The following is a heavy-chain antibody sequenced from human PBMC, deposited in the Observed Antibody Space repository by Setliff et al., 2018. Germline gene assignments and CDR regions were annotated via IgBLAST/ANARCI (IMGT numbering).Heavy chain of an antibody. CDR1: GDSIFDNY. CDR3: SRHRTNNYGSGRPFDY. J-gene: IGHJ4*02. Sequence: ETLSLTCSVSGDSIFDNYWSWIRQSPGRGLEWIAYISYTGSTNYNPSLKSRVTIFVDTSDNQFSLKLSSVTAADTAVYYCSRHRTNNYGSGRPFDYWGQGTQVTVSS. D-gene: IGHD3-10*01. CDR2: ISYTGST. V-gene: IGHV4-59*08.